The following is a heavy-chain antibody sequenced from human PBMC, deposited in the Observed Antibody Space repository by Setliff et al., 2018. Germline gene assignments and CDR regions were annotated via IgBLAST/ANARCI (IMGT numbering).Heavy chain of an antibody. CDR2: INSDGSST. Sequence: GGSLRLSCSVSGITFKNAWMHWVRQAPGKGLVWVSRINSDGSSTNYADSVKSQFTVSRDNAKNTLYLQMNSLRAEDTAVYYCARDGHNVYYFDYWGLGTLVTVSS. D-gene: IGHD1-1*01. V-gene: IGHV3-74*01. CDR3: ARDGHNVYYFDY. CDR1: GITFKNAW. J-gene: IGHJ4*02.